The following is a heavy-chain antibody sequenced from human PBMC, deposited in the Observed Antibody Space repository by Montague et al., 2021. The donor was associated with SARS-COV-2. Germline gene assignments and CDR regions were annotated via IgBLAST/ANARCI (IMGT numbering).Heavy chain of an antibody. D-gene: IGHD4-17*01. CDR1: GGSIRTSSYY. CDR3: AMRGGALDAFDI. J-gene: IGHJ3*02. CDR2: IYYSGST. V-gene: IGHV4-39*01. Sequence: SETLSLTCTVSGGSIRTSSYYWGWIRQPPGKGLDWIGSIYYSGSTYCNPSPKSRVTISVDTSKNQFSLKLSSVTAADTAVYYCAMRGGALDAFDIWGQGTMVIVSS.